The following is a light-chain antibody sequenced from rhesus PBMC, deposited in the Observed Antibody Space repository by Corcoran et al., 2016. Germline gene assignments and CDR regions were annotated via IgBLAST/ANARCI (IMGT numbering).Light chain of an antibody. CDR2: NAS. Sequence: DIQLTQSPSSLSASVGDRVTITCRASQDINSYLAWYQQKSGKAPKLLIYNASNLQSGVPSRFSGSGSGTDFTLTISRLQPEDFAGYYCQQRNSYPYSFGQGTKVEIK. CDR3: QQRNSYPYS. V-gene: IGKV1-38*01. CDR1: QDINSY. J-gene: IGKJ2*01.